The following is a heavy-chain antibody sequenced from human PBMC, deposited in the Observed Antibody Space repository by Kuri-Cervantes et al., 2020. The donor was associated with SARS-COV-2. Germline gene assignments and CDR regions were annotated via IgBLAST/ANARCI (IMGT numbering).Heavy chain of an antibody. J-gene: IGHJ6*02. CDR3: AKDLHVAGEQYYYYYGMDV. CDR2: ISYDGSNK. CDR1: GFTFSSYG. Sequence: GESLKISCAASGFTFSSYGMHWVRQAPGKGLEWVAVISYDGSNKYYADSVKGRFTISRDNSKNTLYLQMNSLRAEDTAVYYCAKDLHVAGEQYYYYYGMDVWGQGTTVTVSS. V-gene: IGHV3-30*18. D-gene: IGHD6-19*01.